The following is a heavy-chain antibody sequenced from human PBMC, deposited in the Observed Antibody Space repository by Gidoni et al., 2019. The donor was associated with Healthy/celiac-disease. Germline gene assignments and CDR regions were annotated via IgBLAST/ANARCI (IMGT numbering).Heavy chain of an antibody. CDR2: IIPILGIA. CDR3: ARDDSSGSTGGFDP. D-gene: IGHD3-22*01. CDR1: GGTFSSYA. V-gene: IGHV1-69*04. J-gene: IGHJ5*02. Sequence: QVQLVQSGAEVKKPGSSVTVSCKASGGTFSSYAISWVRQAPGQGLEWMGRIIPILGIANYAQKFQGRVTITADKSTSTAYMELSSLRSEDTAVYYCARDDSSGSTGGFDPWGQGTLVTVSS.